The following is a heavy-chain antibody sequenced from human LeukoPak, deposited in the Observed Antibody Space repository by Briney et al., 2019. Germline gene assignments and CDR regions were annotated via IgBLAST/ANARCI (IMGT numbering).Heavy chain of an antibody. CDR3: ARADYLYYYYYGMDV. J-gene: IGHJ6*04. Sequence: PSATLSLTCTVSGSSISSGDYYWSWIRQPPGKGLEWIGYIYYSGSTYYNPSLNSRVTISVGKSKNHSSLKLSSVTAADTAVYYCARADYLYYYYYGMDVWGKGTTVTVSS. CDR1: GSSISSGDYY. D-gene: IGHD4-11*01. CDR2: IYYSGST. V-gene: IGHV4-30-4*01.